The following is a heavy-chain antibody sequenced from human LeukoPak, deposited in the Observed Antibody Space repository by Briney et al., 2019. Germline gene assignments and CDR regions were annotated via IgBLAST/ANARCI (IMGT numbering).Heavy chain of an antibody. D-gene: IGHD1-26*01. V-gene: IGHV1-8*01. CDR3: TRGSLSGSSRDY. Sequence: ASGRVSCKASGYTFTGYDINWVRQATGQGLEWMGWMNPYTGDTGYAQKFQGRVTMTRNTSIDTAYMELSGLRSEDTAVYYCTRGSLSGSSRDYWGQGTLVTVSS. CDR1: GYTFTGYD. J-gene: IGHJ4*02. CDR2: MNPYTGDT.